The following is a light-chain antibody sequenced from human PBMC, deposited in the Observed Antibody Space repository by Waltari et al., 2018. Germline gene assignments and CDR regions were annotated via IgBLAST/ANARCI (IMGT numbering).Light chain of an antibody. CDR3: AAWDDSLKGYV. CDR2: SNN. V-gene: IGLV1-44*01. J-gene: IGLJ1*01. Sequence: QSALTQPPSASGTPGQRVTISCSGSRSNIGINTVNWYQQPPGAAPRLLMYSNNPRPSGVPDRFSGSKSGTSASLAISGLQSEDEADYYCAAWDDSLKGYVFGTGTTVTVL. CDR1: RSNIGINT.